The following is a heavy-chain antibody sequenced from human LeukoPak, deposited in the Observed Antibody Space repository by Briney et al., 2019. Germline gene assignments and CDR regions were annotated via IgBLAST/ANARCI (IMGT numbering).Heavy chain of an antibody. J-gene: IGHJ4*02. Sequence: SETLSLTCTVSGGSISSYYRSWIRQPPGKGLEWIGYIYYSGSTNYNPSLKSRVTISVDTSKNQFSLKLSSVTAADTAVYYCARRGEDPVGILGGASGLFDYWGQGTLVTVSS. V-gene: IGHV4-59*12. CDR3: ARRGEDPVGILGGASGLFDY. D-gene: IGHD3-16*01. CDR2: IYYSGST. CDR1: GGSISSYY.